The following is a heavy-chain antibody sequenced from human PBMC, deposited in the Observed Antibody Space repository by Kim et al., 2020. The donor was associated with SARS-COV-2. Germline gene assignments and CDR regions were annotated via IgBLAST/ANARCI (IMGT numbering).Heavy chain of an antibody. CDR1: GFTFSSYG. CDR2: IWYDGSNK. J-gene: IGHJ5*02. CDR3: AKDNQYYYDSSGYYRDNWFDP. Sequence: GGSLRLSCAASGFTFSSYGMHWVRQAPGKGLEWVAVIWYDGSNKYYADSVKGRFTISRDNSKNTLYLQMNSLRAEDTAVYYCAKDNQYYYDSSGYYRDNWFDPWGQGTLVTVSS. D-gene: IGHD3-22*01. V-gene: IGHV3-33*06.